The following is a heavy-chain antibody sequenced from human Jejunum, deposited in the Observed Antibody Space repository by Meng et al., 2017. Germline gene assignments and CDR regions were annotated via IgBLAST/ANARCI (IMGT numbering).Heavy chain of an antibody. D-gene: IGHD4-23*01. J-gene: IGHJ3*02. CDR3: AKSTPYGDAFDM. V-gene: IGHV3-23*01. Sequence: GGSLRLSCAASGFTFGRHAMNWVRQAPGRGLEWVSVISSGDSTHYAEAVQGRFTISRGNSRNTVYLQMNSLRVEDSAVYYCAKSTPYGDAFDMWGQGTMVTVSS. CDR1: GFTFGRHA. CDR2: ISSGDST.